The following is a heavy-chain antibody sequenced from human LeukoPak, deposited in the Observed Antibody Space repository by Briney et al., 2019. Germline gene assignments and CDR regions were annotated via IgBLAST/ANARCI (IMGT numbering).Heavy chain of an antibody. CDR3: AREFYCGGDCYSWFDP. Sequence: SVKVSCKASGGTFSSYAISWVRQAPGQGLEWMGRIIPILGIANYAQKFQGRVTITADKSTSTAYMELSSLRSEDTAVYYCAREFYCGGDCYSWFDPWGQGTLVTVSS. V-gene: IGHV1-69*04. CDR2: IIPILGIA. D-gene: IGHD2-21*02. CDR1: GGTFSSYA. J-gene: IGHJ5*02.